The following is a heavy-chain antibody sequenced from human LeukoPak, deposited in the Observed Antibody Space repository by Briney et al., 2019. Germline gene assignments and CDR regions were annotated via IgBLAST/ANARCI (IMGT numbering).Heavy chain of an antibody. CDR2: VSGSGGST. V-gene: IGHV3-23*01. Sequence: GGSLRLSCEASGFTFSSSAMNWVRQAPGKGLEWVSAVSGSGGSTYYADSVKGRFTISRDNSKNTLYLQMNSLRAEDTAIYYCAKDSTISGVDYLDYWGQGTLVTVSS. CDR1: GFTFSSSA. D-gene: IGHD5-24*01. CDR3: AKDSTISGVDYLDY. J-gene: IGHJ4*02.